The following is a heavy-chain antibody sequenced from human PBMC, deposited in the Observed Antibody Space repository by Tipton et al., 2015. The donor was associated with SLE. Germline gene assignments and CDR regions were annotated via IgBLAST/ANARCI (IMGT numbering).Heavy chain of an antibody. CDR3: AKAAARPNYFDY. CDR1: GFTFSSYA. D-gene: IGHD6-6*01. V-gene: IGHV3-23*03. J-gene: IGHJ4*02. Sequence: SLRLSCAASGFTFSSYAMSWVRQASGKGLEWVSVIYSGGSSTYYADSVKGRFTISRDNSKNTLYLQMNSLRAEDTAVYYCAKAAARPNYFDYWGQGTLVTVSS. CDR2: IYSGGSST.